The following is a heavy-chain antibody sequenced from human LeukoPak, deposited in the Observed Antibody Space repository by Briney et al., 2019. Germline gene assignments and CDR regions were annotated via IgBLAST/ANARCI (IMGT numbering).Heavy chain of an antibody. V-gene: IGHV3-NL1*01. Sequence: GGSLRLSCAASGFTFTNYAMHWVRQAPGKGLEWVSIIYYDGDTSYADSVKGRFSISRDISKNTLYLQMSSLRADDTAMYYCAKGGEMRTFLFDSWGQGSLVTVSS. D-gene: IGHD3-16*01. CDR1: GFTFTNYA. J-gene: IGHJ4*02. CDR3: AKGGEMRTFLFDS. CDR2: IYYDGDT.